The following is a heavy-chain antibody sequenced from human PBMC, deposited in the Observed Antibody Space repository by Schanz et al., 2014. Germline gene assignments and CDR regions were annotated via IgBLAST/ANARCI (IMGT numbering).Heavy chain of an antibody. J-gene: IGHJ6*02. CDR3: ARGYSSSMDV. CDR2: ISGSGSST. Sequence: VQLVESGGGLVQPGGSLRLSCAASGFPFGNYAMNWVRQAPGKGLEWVSTISGSGSSTYYADSVKGRFTISRDNSKNTLYLQMNSLRAEDTAVYYCARGYSSSMDVWGQGTTVTVSS. D-gene: IGHD6-6*01. V-gene: IGHV3-23*04. CDR1: GFPFGNYA.